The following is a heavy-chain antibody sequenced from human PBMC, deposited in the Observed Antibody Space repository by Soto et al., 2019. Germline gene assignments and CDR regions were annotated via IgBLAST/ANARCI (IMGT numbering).Heavy chain of an antibody. CDR2: ISAYNGAT. CDR3: ARDSTGWPPDGVDS. D-gene: IGHD4-17*01. V-gene: IGHV1-18*01. CDR1: GFTFTSYA. Sequence: QVHLMHSGTEVKMPGASVMVSCKASGFTFTSYAITWVRQAPGQGLEWMGWISAYNGATNYAQNFQGRVTMTTDSSTSTAYMELGSLTSDDTVVYFCARDSTGWPPDGVDSWGQGTLIIVSA. J-gene: IGHJ4*02.